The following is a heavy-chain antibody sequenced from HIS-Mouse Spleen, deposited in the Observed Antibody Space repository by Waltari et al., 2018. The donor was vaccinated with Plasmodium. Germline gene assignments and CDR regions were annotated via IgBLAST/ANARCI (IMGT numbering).Heavy chain of an antibody. CDR3: ARRGGSYYYFDY. Sequence: QLQLQESGPGLVKPSETLSLTCTVSGGSISSSSYYWGWIRQPPGKGLEWIGSIYYSGSTYYNPALKSRVTISVDTSKNQFSRKLSSVTAADTAVYYCARRGGSYYYFDYWGQGTLVTVSS. J-gene: IGHJ4*02. V-gene: IGHV4-39*01. D-gene: IGHD1-26*01. CDR2: IYYSGST. CDR1: GGSISSSSYY.